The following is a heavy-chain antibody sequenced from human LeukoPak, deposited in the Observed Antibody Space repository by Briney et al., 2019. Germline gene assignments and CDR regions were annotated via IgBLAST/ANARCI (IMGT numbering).Heavy chain of an antibody. CDR2: IRGSGTNT. CDR1: ALSFRSYA. Sequence: GGSLRLSCAASALSFRSYAMGWVRQAPVKGLEWVSGIRGSGTNTYYADSVKGRFTISRDNSKNTLDLQMNSLRAEDTAVYYCAKANGAIFGVAGYFDYWGQGTLVTVSS. V-gene: IGHV3-23*01. CDR3: AKANGAIFGVAGYFDY. D-gene: IGHD3-3*02. J-gene: IGHJ4*02.